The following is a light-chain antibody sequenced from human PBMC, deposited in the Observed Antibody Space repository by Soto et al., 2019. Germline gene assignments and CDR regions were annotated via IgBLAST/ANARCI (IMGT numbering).Light chain of an antibody. CDR3: QQLDSYPRT. J-gene: IGKJ3*01. V-gene: IGKV1-9*01. Sequence: IQLTQSPSSLSASVGDRVTITCRASQGITYSLAWYQQKPGKAPKLLIYAASTLQSGVPSRFGGSGSGTDFTLTISSLQPEYFATYYCQQLDSYPRTFGPGTTVDIK. CDR1: QGITYS. CDR2: AAS.